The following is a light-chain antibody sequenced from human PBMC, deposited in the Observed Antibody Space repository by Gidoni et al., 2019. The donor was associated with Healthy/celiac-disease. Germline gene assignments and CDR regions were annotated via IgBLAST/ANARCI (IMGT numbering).Light chain of an antibody. CDR1: QSISSW. CDR2: KAS. CDR3: QQYNSYET. V-gene: IGKV1-5*03. J-gene: IGKJ1*01. Sequence: DIQRTQSPSTLSASVGDRVTITCRASQSISSWLAWYQQKPGKAPKLLIYKASSLESGAPSRFSGSGAGTEFTLTISSLQPDDFETYYCQQYNSYETFGQGTKVEIK.